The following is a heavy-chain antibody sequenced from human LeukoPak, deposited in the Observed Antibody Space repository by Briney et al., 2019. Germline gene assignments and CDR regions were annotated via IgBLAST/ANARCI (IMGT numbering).Heavy chain of an antibody. J-gene: IGHJ4*02. Sequence: GGSLRLSCAASGFTFSSYAMSWVRQAPGKGLEWVSAISGSGGSTYYADSVKGRFTISRDNAKNSLYLQMNSLRAEDTAVYYCARVSPFGDYDDYWGQGTLVTVSS. CDR2: ISGSGGST. D-gene: IGHD4-17*01. CDR3: ARVSPFGDYDDY. CDR1: GFTFSSYA. V-gene: IGHV3-23*01.